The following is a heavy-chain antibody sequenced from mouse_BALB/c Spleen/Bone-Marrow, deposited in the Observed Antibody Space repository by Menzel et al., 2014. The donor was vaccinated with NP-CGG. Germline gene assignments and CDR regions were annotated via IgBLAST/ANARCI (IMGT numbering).Heavy chain of an antibody. Sequence: EVNVVESGGGLVKSEGPLKLSCAASGFSFNSYGMSWVRQTPEKRLEWVATISGGGSYTFYPDSVKGRFTISRDNAKNNLYLQLSSLRSEDTALYYCARHAYYDQTEVSFVYWGQGTLVTVSA. D-gene: IGHD2-4*01. CDR3: ARHAYYDQTEVSFVY. CDR1: GFSFNSYG. V-gene: IGHV5-9-2*01. CDR2: ISGGGSYT. J-gene: IGHJ3*01.